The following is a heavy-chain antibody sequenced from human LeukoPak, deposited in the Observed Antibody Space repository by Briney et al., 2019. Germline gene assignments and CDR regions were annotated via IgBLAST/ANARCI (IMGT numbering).Heavy chain of an antibody. J-gene: IGHJ4*02. Sequence: PSETLSLTCTVSGGPISSYYWSWIRQPPGKGLEWIGYIYYSGSTNYNPSLKSRVTISVDTSKNQFSLKLSSVTAADTAVYYCARTYCSGGSCPNFDYWGQGTLVTVSS. CDR2: IYYSGST. CDR1: GGPISSYY. D-gene: IGHD2-15*01. CDR3: ARTYCSGGSCPNFDY. V-gene: IGHV4-59*08.